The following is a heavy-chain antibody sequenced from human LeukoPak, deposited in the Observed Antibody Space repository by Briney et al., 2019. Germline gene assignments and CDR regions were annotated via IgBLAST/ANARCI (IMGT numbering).Heavy chain of an antibody. D-gene: IGHD6-19*01. Sequence: EASVKVSCKASGYTFTGYYMHWVRQAPGQGLEWMGWINPNSSGTNYAQNFQGRVTMTRDTSISTAYMELSRLRSDDTAVYYCARGAIAVAGPVDYWGQGTLVTVSS. CDR1: GYTFTGYY. CDR3: ARGAIAVAGPVDY. V-gene: IGHV1-2*02. CDR2: INPNSSGT. J-gene: IGHJ4*02.